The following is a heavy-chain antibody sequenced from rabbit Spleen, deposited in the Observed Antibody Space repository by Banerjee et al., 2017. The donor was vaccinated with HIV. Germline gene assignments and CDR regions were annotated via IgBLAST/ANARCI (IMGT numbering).Heavy chain of an antibody. Sequence: QSLEESGGDLVKPGASLTLTCTASGFSFSSSYWICWVRQAPGKGLEWIACIDIGSRDFTYYASWAKGRFTISKTSSTTVTLQMTSLTVADTATYFCARTGYASGDYLDLWGPGTLVTVS. V-gene: IGHV1S40*01. CDR3: ARTGYASGDYLDL. CDR2: IDIGSRDFT. J-gene: IGHJ6*01. D-gene: IGHD1-1*01. CDR1: GFSFSSSYW.